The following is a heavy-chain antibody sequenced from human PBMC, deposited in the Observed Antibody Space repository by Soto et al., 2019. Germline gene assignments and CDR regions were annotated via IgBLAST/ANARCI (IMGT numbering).Heavy chain of an antibody. CDR2: IIPIFGTA. D-gene: IGHD3-16*02. V-gene: IGHV1-69*06. Sequence: GASVKVSCKASGGTFSSYAISWVRQAPGQGLEWVGGIIPIFGTANYAQKFQGRVTITADKSTSTAYMELSSLRSEDTAVYYCARAWGVTRLGELSPSYNWFDPWGQGTLVTVSS. CDR3: ARAWGVTRLGELSPSYNWFDP. CDR1: GGTFSSYA. J-gene: IGHJ5*02.